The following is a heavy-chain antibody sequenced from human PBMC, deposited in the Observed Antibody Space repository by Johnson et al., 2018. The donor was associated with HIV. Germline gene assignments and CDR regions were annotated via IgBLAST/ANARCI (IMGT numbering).Heavy chain of an antibody. CDR3: ARDEYSSGYYDAFDI. CDR2: IWYDGSNK. Sequence: QVQLVESGGGVVQPGRSLRLSCAASGFTFSSYGMHWVRQAPGKGLEWVAVIWYDGSNKYYADSVKGRFTISRDNSKNTLYLQMNSLRAEDTAVYYCARDEYSSGYYDAFDIWGQGTMVTVSS. J-gene: IGHJ3*02. D-gene: IGHD3-22*01. V-gene: IGHV3-33*01. CDR1: GFTFSSYG.